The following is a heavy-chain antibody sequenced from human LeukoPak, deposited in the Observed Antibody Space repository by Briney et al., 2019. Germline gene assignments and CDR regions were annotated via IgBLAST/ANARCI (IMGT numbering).Heavy chain of an antibody. CDR3: ARSLGRNSYSGSYYGY. V-gene: IGHV1-2*06. D-gene: IGHD1-26*01. Sequence: ASVKVSCKASGGTFSSYAISWVRQAPGQGLEWMGRINPNSGGTNYAQKFQGRVTMTRDTSISTAYMELSRLRSDDTAVYYCARSLGRNSYSGSYYGYWGQGTLVTVSS. CDR1: GGTFSSYA. CDR2: INPNSGGT. J-gene: IGHJ4*02.